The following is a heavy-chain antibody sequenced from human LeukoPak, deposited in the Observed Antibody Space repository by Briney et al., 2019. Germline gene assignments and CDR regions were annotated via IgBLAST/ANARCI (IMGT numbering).Heavy chain of an antibody. Sequence: SETLSLTCTVSGGSISSGGYYWSWIRQHPGKGLEWIGYIYYSGSTYYNPSLKSRVTISVDTSKNQFSLKLSSVTAADTAVYYCARLGESYFDYWGQGTLVTVSS. D-gene: IGHD2-21*01. CDR3: ARLGESYFDY. CDR2: IYYSGST. V-gene: IGHV4-31*03. J-gene: IGHJ4*02. CDR1: GGSISSGGYY.